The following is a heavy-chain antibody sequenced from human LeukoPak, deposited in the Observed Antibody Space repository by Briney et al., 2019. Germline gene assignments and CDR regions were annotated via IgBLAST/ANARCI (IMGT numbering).Heavy chain of an antibody. CDR2: IYYSGST. CDR3: ARGPRYCSSTSCFIYYYGMDV. J-gene: IGHJ6*02. Sequence: SQTLSLTCTVSGGSISSGGYYWSWIRQHPGKGLEWIGYIYYSGSTYYNPSLKGRVTISVDTSKNQFSLKLSSVTAADTAVYYCARGPRYCSSTSCFIYYYGMDVWGQGTTVTVSS. CDR1: GGSISSGGYY. D-gene: IGHD2-2*01. V-gene: IGHV4-31*03.